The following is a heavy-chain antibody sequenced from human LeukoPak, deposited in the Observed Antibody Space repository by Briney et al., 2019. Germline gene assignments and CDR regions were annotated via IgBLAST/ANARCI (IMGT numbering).Heavy chain of an antibody. CDR2: IIHSRST. D-gene: IGHD6-13*01. CDR3: AKRGNSWHFDH. Sequence: SETLSLTCAVDGGSFTGYYWSRIRPPPGKGRGWIGEIIHSRSTNYNPSLKSRVTISVDTSKNQFSLNLSSVTAADTAVYYCAKRGNSWHFDHWGQGTLVTVSS. V-gene: IGHV4-34*12. CDR1: GGSFTGYY. J-gene: IGHJ4*02.